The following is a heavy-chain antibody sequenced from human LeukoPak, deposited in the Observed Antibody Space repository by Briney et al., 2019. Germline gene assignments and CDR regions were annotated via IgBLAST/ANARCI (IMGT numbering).Heavy chain of an antibody. CDR2: MNPNSGNT. J-gene: IGHJ5*02. Sequence: ASVKVSCKASGYTFTSYDINWVRQATGQGLEWMGWMNPNSGNTGYAQKFQGRVTITRNTSISTAYMELSSLRSEDTAVYYCARRGRSGYLGRGLNWFDPWGQGTLVTVSS. CDR3: ARRGRSGYLGRGLNWFDP. CDR1: GYTFTSYD. V-gene: IGHV1-8*03. D-gene: IGHD3-3*01.